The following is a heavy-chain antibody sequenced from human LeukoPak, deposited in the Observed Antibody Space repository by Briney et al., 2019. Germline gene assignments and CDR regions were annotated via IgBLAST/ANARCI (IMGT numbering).Heavy chain of an antibody. CDR3: ARDDYGGNSGLFDY. V-gene: IGHV1-69*06. CDR2: IIPIFGTA. CDR1: GGTFSSYA. J-gene: IGHJ4*02. D-gene: IGHD4-23*01. Sequence: ASVKVSCKASGGTFSSYAISWVRQAPGQGLEWMGGIIPIFGTANYAQKFQGRVTITADKSTSTAYMELSSLRSEDTAVYYCARDDYGGNSGLFDYWGQGTLVTVSS.